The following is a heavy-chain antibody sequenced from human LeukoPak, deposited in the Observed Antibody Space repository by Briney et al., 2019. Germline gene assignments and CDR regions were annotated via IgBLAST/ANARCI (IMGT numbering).Heavy chain of an antibody. J-gene: IGHJ3*02. Sequence: RPSETLSLTCTVSGGSISSYYWSWIRQPPGKGLEWIGYIYYSGSTNYNPSLKSRVTISVDTSKNQFSLKLSSVTAADTAVYYCARSSSGWFVDAFDIWGQGTMVTVSS. D-gene: IGHD6-19*01. CDR2: IYYSGST. CDR3: ARSSSGWFVDAFDI. V-gene: IGHV4-59*01. CDR1: GGSISSYY.